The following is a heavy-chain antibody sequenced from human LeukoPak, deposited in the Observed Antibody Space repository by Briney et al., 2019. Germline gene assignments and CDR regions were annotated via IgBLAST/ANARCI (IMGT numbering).Heavy chain of an antibody. CDR3: AKDLGPDLLSAGY. CDR1: GFXFSSYA. J-gene: IGHJ4*02. CDR2: ISGSGGST. D-gene: IGHD7-27*01. V-gene: IGHV3-23*01. Sequence: PGGSLRLSCAASGFXFSSYAISWVRQAPGKGLQWVSAISGSGGSTYYADSVKGRFTISRDNSKNTLYLQMNSLRAEDTAVYYCAKDLGPDLLSAGYWGQGTLVTVSS.